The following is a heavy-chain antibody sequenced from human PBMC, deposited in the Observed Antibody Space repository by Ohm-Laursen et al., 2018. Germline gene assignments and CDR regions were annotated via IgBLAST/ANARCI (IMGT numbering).Heavy chain of an antibody. CDR3: AKYLIAVYYYYGMDV. D-gene: IGHD2-8*01. Sequence: GSLRLSCSASGFTFSSYAMSWVRQAPGKGLEWVSAISGGGGSTYYADSVKGRFTISRDNSKNTLYLQMNSLRAEDTAVYYCAKYLIAVYYYYGMDVWGQGTTVTVSS. CDR1: GFTFSSYA. V-gene: IGHV3-23*01. J-gene: IGHJ6*02. CDR2: ISGGGGST.